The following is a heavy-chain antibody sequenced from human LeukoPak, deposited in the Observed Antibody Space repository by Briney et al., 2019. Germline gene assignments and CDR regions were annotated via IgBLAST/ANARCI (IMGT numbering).Heavy chain of an antibody. V-gene: IGHV3-74*01. D-gene: IGHD3-3*01. CDR1: GFTFSGYW. CDR2: IDNDGHGI. J-gene: IGHJ6*03. Sequence: GGSLRLSCVTSGFTFSGYWMHWVRQGPDKGLELVSRIDNDGHGIIYADSVKGRFTTSRDNVKNTLYLQMNSLRVEDTAVYYCAAGGGWDPSFGVVTHIDAWGKGTTVVVS. CDR3: AAGGGWDPSFGVVTHIDA.